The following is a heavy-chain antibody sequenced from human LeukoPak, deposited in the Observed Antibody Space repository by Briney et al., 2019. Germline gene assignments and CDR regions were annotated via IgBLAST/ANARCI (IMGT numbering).Heavy chain of an antibody. CDR1: GFTFSSYS. J-gene: IGHJ6*03. Sequence: GGTLRLSCAASGFTFSSYSMNWVRQAPGKGLEWVSSISSSSSYIYYADSVKGRFTISRDNAKNSLYLQMNSLRAEDTAVYYCARVAPRSSYCGGDCYPFGYYYYMDVWGKGTTVTISS. CDR3: ARVAPRSSYCGGDCYPFGYYYYMDV. CDR2: ISSSSSYI. D-gene: IGHD2-21*02. V-gene: IGHV3-21*01.